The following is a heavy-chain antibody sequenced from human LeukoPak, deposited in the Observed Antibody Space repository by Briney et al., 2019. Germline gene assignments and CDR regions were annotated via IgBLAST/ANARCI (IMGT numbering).Heavy chain of an antibody. Sequence: GGSLRLSCAASGFTFSTSCMNWVRQAPGKGLEWVSVISNTGGTTYYADSAQGRFTISRDNSKNTLSLQMNSLRAEDTAVYYCARGPGMDVWGQGTTVFVSS. CDR1: GFTFSTSC. CDR3: ARGPGMDV. CDR2: ISNTGGTT. J-gene: IGHJ6*02. V-gene: IGHV3-23*01.